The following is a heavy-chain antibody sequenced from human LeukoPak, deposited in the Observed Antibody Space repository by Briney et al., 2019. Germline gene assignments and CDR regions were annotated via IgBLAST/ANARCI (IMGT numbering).Heavy chain of an antibody. J-gene: IGHJ3*02. CDR3: ARAVEGAFDI. CDR2: IYYSGST. Sequence: SETLSLTCTVSGGSISSYYWSWIRQPPGKGLEWIGYIYYSGSTNYNPSLKSRVTISADTSKNQFSLKLSSVTAADTAVYYCARAVEGAFDIWGQGTMVTVSS. CDR1: GGSISSYY. V-gene: IGHV4-59*01.